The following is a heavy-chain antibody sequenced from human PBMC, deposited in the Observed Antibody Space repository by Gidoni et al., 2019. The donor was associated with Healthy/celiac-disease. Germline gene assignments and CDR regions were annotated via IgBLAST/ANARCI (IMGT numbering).Heavy chain of an antibody. CDR1: GYSFTSYW. CDR3: ARLGRGHSPVIPAFDI. D-gene: IGHD3-16*02. J-gene: IGHJ3*02. CDR2: IDPSDSYT. Sequence: EVQLVQSGAEVKKPGESLRISCKGSGYSFTSYWISWVRQMPGKGLEWMGRIDPSDSYTHYSPSFQGHVTISADKSLSTAYLQWSSLKASDTAMYYCARLGRGHSPVIPAFDIWGQGTMVTVSS. V-gene: IGHV5-10-1*03.